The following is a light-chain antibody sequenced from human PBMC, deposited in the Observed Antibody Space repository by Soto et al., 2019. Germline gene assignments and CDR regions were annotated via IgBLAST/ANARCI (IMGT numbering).Light chain of an antibody. CDR1: SSTVGGFNF. CDR2: EGI. V-gene: IGLV2-23*01. J-gene: IGLJ1*01. Sequence: QSALTQPASVSGSPGQSITISCTGTSSTVGGFNFVSWYQQHPGKAPKVIIYEGIKRPSGVSTRFSGSNSGSTASLTLSGRAEAEEAAQYCCSYVGATTYVFGTGTKVTVL. CDR3: CSYVGATTYV.